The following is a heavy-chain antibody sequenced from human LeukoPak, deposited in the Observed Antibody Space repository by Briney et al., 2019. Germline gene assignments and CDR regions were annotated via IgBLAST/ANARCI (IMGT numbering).Heavy chain of an antibody. Sequence: SETLSLTCAVHGGSFSRYYWSWIRQSPGKGLEWIAEIDHRGDTNYNPSVKSRVTISVDTSKNQFSLKMRSLSAADTALYYCARGATISETGYFDFWGQGTLVTVSS. D-gene: IGHD5-24*01. V-gene: IGHV4-34*01. CDR1: GGSFSRYY. CDR2: IDHRGDT. J-gene: IGHJ4*03. CDR3: ARGATISETGYFDF.